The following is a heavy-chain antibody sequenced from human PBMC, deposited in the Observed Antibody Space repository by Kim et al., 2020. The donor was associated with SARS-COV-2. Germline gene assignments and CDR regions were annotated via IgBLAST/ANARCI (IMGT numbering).Heavy chain of an antibody. J-gene: IGHJ4*02. Sequence: NYAQKFQGRVTITADESTSTAYMELSSLRSEDTAVYYCARGLSSSWTFDYWGQGTLVTVSS. D-gene: IGHD6-13*01. V-gene: IGHV1-69*01. CDR3: ARGLSSSWTFDY.